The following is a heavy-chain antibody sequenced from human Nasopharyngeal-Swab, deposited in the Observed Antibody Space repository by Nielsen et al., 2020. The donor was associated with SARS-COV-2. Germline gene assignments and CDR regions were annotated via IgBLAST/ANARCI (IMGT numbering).Heavy chain of an antibody. J-gene: IGHJ4*02. CDR3: AKDATYYDFWSGLFDY. Sequence: GESLKISCAASVFTFSSYGMHWVRQAPGKGLEWVAVISYDGSNKYYADSVKGRFTISRDNSKNTLYLQMNSLRAEDTAVYYCAKDATYYDFWSGLFDYWGQGTLVTVSS. CDR2: ISYDGSNK. V-gene: IGHV3-30*18. D-gene: IGHD3-3*01. CDR1: VFTFSSYG.